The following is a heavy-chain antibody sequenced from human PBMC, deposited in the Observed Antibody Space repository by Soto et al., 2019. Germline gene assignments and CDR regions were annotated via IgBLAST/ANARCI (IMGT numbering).Heavy chain of an antibody. CDR3: ARREDTAMVTRNNWFDP. D-gene: IGHD5-18*01. CDR1: GGSISSSSYY. Sequence: SETLSLTCTVSGGSISSSSYYWGWIRQPPGKGLEWIGSIYYSGSTYYNPSLKSRVTISVDTSKNQFSLKLSSVTAADTAVYYCARREDTAMVTRNNWFDPWGQGTLVTVSS. CDR2: IYYSGST. V-gene: IGHV4-39*01. J-gene: IGHJ5*02.